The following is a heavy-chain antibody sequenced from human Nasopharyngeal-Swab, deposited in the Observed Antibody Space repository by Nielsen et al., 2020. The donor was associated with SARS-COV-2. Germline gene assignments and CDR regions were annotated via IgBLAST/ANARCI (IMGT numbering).Heavy chain of an antibody. J-gene: IGHJ4*02. D-gene: IGHD6-19*01. CDR1: GFTFSSYW. CDR2: MNSDGSRT. V-gene: IGHV3-74*01. Sequence: GGSLRLSCAASGFTFSSYWMHWVRQAPGEGLVWVSRMNSDGSRTSYADSVKGRFTISRDNAKNTLYLQMNSLRAEDTAVYYCARDGGVAGTVDYWGQGTLVTVSS. CDR3: ARDGGVAGTVDY.